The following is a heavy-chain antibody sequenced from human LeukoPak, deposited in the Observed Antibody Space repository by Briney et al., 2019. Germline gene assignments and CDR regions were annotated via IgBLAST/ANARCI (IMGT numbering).Heavy chain of an antibody. CDR3: ASDRHCSSTSCYLEWYYYYGMDV. D-gene: IGHD2-2*01. J-gene: IGHJ6*02. CDR1: GFTFSSYW. V-gene: IGHV3-23*01. CDR2: ISGSGGST. Sequence: GGSLRLSCAASGFTFSSYWMNWARQAPGKGLEWVSGISGSGGSTYYADSVKGRFTISRDNSKNTLYLQMNSLRAEDTAVYYCASDRHCSSTSCYLEWYYYYGMDVWGQGTTVTVSS.